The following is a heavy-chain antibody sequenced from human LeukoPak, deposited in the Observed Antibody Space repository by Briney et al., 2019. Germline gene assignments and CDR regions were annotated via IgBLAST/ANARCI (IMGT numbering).Heavy chain of an antibody. V-gene: IGHV3-7*01. CDR2: IKQDGGQI. CDR3: ARLGARQMLEY. CDR1: EFTFSSYW. Sequence: GWSLRLSCAASEFTFSSYWMSWVRQSPGKGLEWVANIKQDGGQIYYLESVKGRFTVSRDNAKNSLYLQMNSLRAEDTAVYYCARLGARQMLEYWGQGTLVTVSS. D-gene: IGHD4-17*01. J-gene: IGHJ4*02.